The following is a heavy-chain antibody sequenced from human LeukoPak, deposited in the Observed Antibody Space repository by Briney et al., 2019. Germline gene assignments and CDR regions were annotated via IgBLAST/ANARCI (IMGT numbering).Heavy chain of an antibody. CDR3: ARDSFWGMGGYPGTFDP. D-gene: IGHD3-16*01. CDR2: IYSGGRT. V-gene: IGHV3-53*01. CDR1: GFTFSSYS. J-gene: IGHJ5*02. Sequence: GGSLRLSCAASGFTFSSYSMNWVRQAPGKGLEWVSVIYSGGRTYYADSVKGRFTISRDNAKNSLYLQMNSLRAEDTAVYYCARDSFWGMGGYPGTFDPWGQGTLVTVSS.